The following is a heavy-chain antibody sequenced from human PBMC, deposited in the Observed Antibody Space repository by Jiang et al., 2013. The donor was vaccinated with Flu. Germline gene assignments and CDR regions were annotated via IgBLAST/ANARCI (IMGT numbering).Heavy chain of an antibody. D-gene: IGHD4-23*01. V-gene: IGHV4-31*02. Sequence: ISSVVTTGAGSPXPXKGLEWIGYIYYSGSTYYNPSLKSRVTISVDTSKNQFSLKLSSVTAADTAVYYCARVLYSGNTLQRPGYYYMDVWGKGTTVTVSS. J-gene: IGHJ6*03. CDR3: ARVLYSGNTLQRPGYYYMDV. CDR2: IYYSGST. CDR1: ISSVVTT.